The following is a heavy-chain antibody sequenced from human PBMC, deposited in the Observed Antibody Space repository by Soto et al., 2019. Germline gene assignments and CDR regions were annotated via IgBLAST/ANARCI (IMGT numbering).Heavy chain of an antibody. CDR1: GYSFTSYW. J-gene: IGHJ6*02. CDR2: IYPGDPDT. Sequence: GESLKISCKGSGYSFTSYWIGWVRQMPGKGLEWMGIIYPGDPDTRYSPSFQGQVTISADKSISTAYLQWSSLKASDTAMYYCARHSSYSPTPVYYYGMDVWGQGTTVTVSS. D-gene: IGHD4-4*01. CDR3: ARHSSYSPTPVYYYGMDV. V-gene: IGHV5-51*01.